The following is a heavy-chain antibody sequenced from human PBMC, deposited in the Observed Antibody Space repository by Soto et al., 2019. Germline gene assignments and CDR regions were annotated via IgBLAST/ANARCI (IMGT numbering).Heavy chain of an antibody. CDR3: TTSEYGDYRPPLDY. V-gene: IGHV3-15*01. CDR2: IKSKTDGGTT. CDR1: GFTFCNAW. D-gene: IGHD4-17*01. Sequence: GGSMRLSCAASGFTFCNAWMSWVRQDPGKGLEWVGRIKSKTDGGTTDYAAPVKGRFTISRDDSKNTLYLQMNSLKTEDTAVYYCTTSEYGDYRPPLDYWGQGTLVTVSS. J-gene: IGHJ4*02.